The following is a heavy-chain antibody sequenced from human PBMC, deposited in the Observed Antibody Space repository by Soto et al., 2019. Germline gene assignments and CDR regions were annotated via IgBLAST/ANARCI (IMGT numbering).Heavy chain of an antibody. CDR2: IKSKTDGGTT. V-gene: IGHV3-15*06. J-gene: IGHJ4*02. D-gene: IGHD4-17*01. CDR1: GFTFSNEA. Sequence: GGSLRLSCAASGFTFSNEAMSWVRQAPGKGLEWVGRIKSKTDGGTTNYAAPVKGRFVISRDDSKNTLYLYMDSLKTEDTAMNYCLFNGDYVGSWGQGTLVTVSS. CDR3: LFNGDYVGS.